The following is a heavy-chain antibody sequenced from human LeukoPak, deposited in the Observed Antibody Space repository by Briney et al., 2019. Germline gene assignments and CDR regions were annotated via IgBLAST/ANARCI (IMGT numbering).Heavy chain of an antibody. J-gene: IGHJ6*02. V-gene: IGHV3-23*01. CDR3: ARDLRNKGMDV. CDR2: IPASGGST. CDR1: GFTFSSNV. Sequence: GGSLRLSCAASGFTFSSNVMIWVRQAPGKGLEWVSSIPASGGSTYYADSVKGRFTISRDNSKNSLYLQMNSLRADDTAVYYCARDLRNKGMDVWGQGTTVTVSS. D-gene: IGHD2/OR15-2a*01.